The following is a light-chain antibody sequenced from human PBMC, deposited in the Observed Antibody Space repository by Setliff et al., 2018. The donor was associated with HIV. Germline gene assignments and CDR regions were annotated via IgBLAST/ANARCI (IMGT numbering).Light chain of an antibody. CDR2: EVS. CDR3: CSYAGSSTYV. J-gene: IGLJ1*01. Sequence: QSVLTQPAPVSGSPGQSITISCTGTSSDVGSYNLVSWYQQHPGKAPKDMIYEVSKRPSGVSNRFSGSKSGNTASLTISGLQAEDEADYYCCSYAGSSTYVFGTGTKVTVL. V-gene: IGLV2-23*02. CDR1: SSDVGSYNL.